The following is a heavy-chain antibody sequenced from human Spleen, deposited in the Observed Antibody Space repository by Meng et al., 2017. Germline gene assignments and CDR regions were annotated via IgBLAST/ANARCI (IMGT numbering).Heavy chain of an antibody. CDR2: YNHSGNT. CDR1: GGSFSGYY. V-gene: IGHV4-34*01. D-gene: IGHD4-23*01. CDR3: ARATPVVTPRWLDY. J-gene: IGHJ4*02. Sequence: QVLLQQGGGGLLQPSETLALTRGVDGGSFSGYYWSRIRQPPGKGVEWMVEYNHSGNTNNNPSLKSRVTISVATSKNQFPLNLSSVTAADTAVYYCARATPVVTPRWLDYWGQGTLVTVSS.